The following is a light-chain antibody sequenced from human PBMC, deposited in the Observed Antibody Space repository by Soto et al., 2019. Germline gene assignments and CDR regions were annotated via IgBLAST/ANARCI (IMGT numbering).Light chain of an antibody. CDR2: GAS. Sequence: EIVLTQSPGTLSLSPGERATLSCRASQSVTNNYLAWYQQKPGQAPRLLIYGASHRATGIPDRFSGSGSGTDFTLAISSLEPEDFAVYYCQQYGSSPTTFGQGTKVDIK. CDR3: QQYGSSPTT. V-gene: IGKV3-20*01. J-gene: IGKJ1*01. CDR1: QSVTNNY.